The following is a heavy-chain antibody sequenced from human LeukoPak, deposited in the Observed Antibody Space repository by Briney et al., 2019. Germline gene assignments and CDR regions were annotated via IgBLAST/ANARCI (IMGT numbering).Heavy chain of an antibody. D-gene: IGHD3-22*01. CDR2: IWYDGTNK. Sequence: PGRSLRLSCAASGFTFSSFGMHWVRQAPGKGLEWVAVIWYDGTNKYYADSAKGRFTISRDNSKNTLYLQMNSLRDEDTAVYYCARDESSGHPHFDYWGQGTLVTVSS. CDR1: GFTFSSFG. V-gene: IGHV3-33*01. J-gene: IGHJ4*02. CDR3: ARDESSGHPHFDY.